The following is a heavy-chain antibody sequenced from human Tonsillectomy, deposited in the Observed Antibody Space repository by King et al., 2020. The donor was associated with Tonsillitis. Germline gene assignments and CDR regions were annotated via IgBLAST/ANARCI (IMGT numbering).Heavy chain of an antibody. CDR2: FNPNRGGT. D-gene: IGHD6-19*01. Sequence: QLVQSGSEVKKPGASVNVSCKASGYTFTGYYIHCVRQAPGQGLEWMGWFNPNRGGTNYAQKLQGRVTLTRDTSISTAYMELGRLRSDDTAVYYCATVGSSGVHSGWYIWGQGTLVTVSS. J-gene: IGHJ4*02. CDR3: ATVGSSGVHSGWYI. V-gene: IGHV1-2*02. CDR1: GYTFTGYY.